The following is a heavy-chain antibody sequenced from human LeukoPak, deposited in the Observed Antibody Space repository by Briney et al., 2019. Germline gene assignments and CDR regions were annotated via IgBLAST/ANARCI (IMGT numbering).Heavy chain of an antibody. CDR3: ARQLHYWSGQNYYYYLDV. J-gene: IGHJ6*03. CDR2: IHPSNGNT. D-gene: IGHD3-3*02. V-gene: IGHV1-18*01. Sequence: ASVTVSCEASGYLLTSQALTWVRQAPGQGLEWMAWIHPSNGNTFYAQKFQGRVTLTTDSSTVYMDMRSLRSDDTAVYYCARQLHYWSGQNYYYYLDVWGKGTPVIVSS. CDR1: GYLLTSQA.